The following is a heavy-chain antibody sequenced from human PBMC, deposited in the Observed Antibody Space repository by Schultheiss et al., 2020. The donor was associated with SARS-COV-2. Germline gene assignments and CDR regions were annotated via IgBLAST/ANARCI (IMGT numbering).Heavy chain of an antibody. CDR2: IKQDGSEK. D-gene: IGHD2-2*01. Sequence: GGSLRLSCAASGFTFSSYWMSWVRQAPGKGLEWVANIKQDGSEKYYVDSVKGRFTISRDNAKNSLYLQMNSLRAEDTAVYYCARLDGVPAAAYYYYGMDVWGQGTTVTVSS. CDR3: ARLDGVPAAAYYYYGMDV. J-gene: IGHJ6*02. V-gene: IGHV3-7*03. CDR1: GFTFSSYW.